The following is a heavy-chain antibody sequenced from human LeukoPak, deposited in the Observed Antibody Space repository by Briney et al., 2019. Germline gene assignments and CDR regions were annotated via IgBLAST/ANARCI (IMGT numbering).Heavy chain of an antibody. D-gene: IGHD6-13*01. CDR2: IGTAGDT. J-gene: IGHJ4*02. CDR3: ARAAAGTGFDY. CDR1: GFTFSSYD. V-gene: IGHV3-13*04. Sequence: PGGSLRLSCAASGFTFSSYDMRWVRQATGKGLEWVSAIGTAGDTYYPGSVKGRFTISRENAKNSLYLQMNSLRAGDTAVYYCARAAAGTGFDYWGQGTLVTVSS.